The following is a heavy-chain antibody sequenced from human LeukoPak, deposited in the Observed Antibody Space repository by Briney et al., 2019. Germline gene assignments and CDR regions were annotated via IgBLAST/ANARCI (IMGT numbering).Heavy chain of an antibody. CDR1: GGTFSSYT. CDR3: AVSHSSHDWFDP. CDR2: IIPILGIA. Sequence: SVKVSCKASGGTFSSYTISWVRQAPGQGLEWMGRIIPILGIANYAQKFQGRVTITADKSTSTAYMELSSLRSEDTAVYYCAVSHSSHDWFDPWGQGTLVTVSS. D-gene: IGHD3-22*01. J-gene: IGHJ5*02. V-gene: IGHV1-69*02.